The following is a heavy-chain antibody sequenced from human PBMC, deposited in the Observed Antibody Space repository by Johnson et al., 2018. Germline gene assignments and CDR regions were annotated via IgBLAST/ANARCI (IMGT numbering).Heavy chain of an antibody. J-gene: IGHJ6*03. CDR1: GFTFSKTW. D-gene: IGHD5-12*01. CDR3: ITGYPNYMDV. CDR2: IKIKTDGGAI. V-gene: IGHV3-15*07. Sequence: VQLVESGGGLVKPGGSLRLSCAASGFTFSKTWMNWVRQAPGKGLEWVGRIKIKTDGGAIEYAAPVTGRFTISRDDSKNTLDLQMNSLKTEDTAVYYCITGYPNYMDVWGRGTTVTVSS.